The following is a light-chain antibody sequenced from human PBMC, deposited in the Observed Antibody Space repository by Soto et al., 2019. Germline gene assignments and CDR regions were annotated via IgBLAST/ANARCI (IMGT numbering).Light chain of an antibody. CDR1: SSDVGSYNL. CDR2: GGS. CDR3: CSYAGTNTWV. V-gene: IGLV2-23*01. J-gene: IGLJ3*02. Sequence: QSALTQPASVSGSPGQSITISCTGTSSDVGSYNLVSWYQQHPGKAPKLMIYGGSEQPSGVSNRFSGSKSGNTASLTISGLQAEDEADYYCCSYAGTNTWVFGGGTKLTVL.